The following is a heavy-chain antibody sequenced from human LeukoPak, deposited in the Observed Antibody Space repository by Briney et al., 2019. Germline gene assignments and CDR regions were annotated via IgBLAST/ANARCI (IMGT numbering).Heavy chain of an antibody. J-gene: IGHJ4*02. D-gene: IGHD5-12*01. V-gene: IGHV3-30*18. CDR2: ISYDGSNK. Sequence: GGSLRLSCAASGLTFSSYGMHWVRQAPGKGLEWVAVISYDGSNKYYADSVKGRFTISRDNSKNTLYLQMNSLRAEDTAVYYCAKDSLRRNYFDYWGQGTLVTVSS. CDR1: GLTFSSYG. CDR3: AKDSLRRNYFDY.